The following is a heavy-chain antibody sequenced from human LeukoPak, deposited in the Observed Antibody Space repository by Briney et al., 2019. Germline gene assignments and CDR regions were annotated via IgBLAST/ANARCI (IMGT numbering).Heavy chain of an antibody. CDR3: ASMVYDILTGYPTSGY. V-gene: IGHV1-69*02. CDR1: GGTFSSYT. CDR2: IIPILGIA. D-gene: IGHD3-9*01. Sequence: ASVKVSCKASGGTFSSYTISWVRQAPGQGLEWMGRIIPILGIANYAQKFQGRVAITADKSTSTAYMELSSLRSEDTAVYYCASMVYDILTGYPTSGYWGQGTLVTVSS. J-gene: IGHJ4*02.